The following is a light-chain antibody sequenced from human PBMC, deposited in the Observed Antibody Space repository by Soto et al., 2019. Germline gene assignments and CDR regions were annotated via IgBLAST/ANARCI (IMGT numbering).Light chain of an antibody. CDR2: GTS. J-gene: IGKJ2*01. Sequence: EDVLTQSPGTLSLSPGERATFSCRASHSVSSNDLAWYQQKPGQAPRLLIYGTSNRATGIPDRFSGSGSGTDFTLTSTRLEPEDFAVYYCQQYGSPPRYTFGQGTKLEIK. CDR3: QQYGSPPRYT. CDR1: HSVSSND. V-gene: IGKV3-20*01.